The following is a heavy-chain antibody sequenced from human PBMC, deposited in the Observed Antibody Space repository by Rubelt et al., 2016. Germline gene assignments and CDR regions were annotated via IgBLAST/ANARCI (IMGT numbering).Heavy chain of an antibody. V-gene: IGHV5-51*01. CDR2: IYPGASDT. J-gene: IGHJ4*02. D-gene: IGHD2-15*01. Sequence: SCNGSGYSFTTYWIGWVRQMPGKGLEWMGIIYPGASDTRYIPSFQGQVTISADKSINSAYLQWSSLKASDTAIYYCARQRYCSGGSCYPDYWGQGTLVTVSS. CDR1: GYSFTTYW. CDR3: ARQRYCSGGSCYPDY.